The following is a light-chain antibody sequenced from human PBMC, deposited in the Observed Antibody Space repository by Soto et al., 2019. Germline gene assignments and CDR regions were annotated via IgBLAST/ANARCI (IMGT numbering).Light chain of an antibody. J-gene: IGLJ1*01. V-gene: IGLV3-25*03. CDR1: ALPKQY. CDR2: KNS. CDR3: QSADKSGTYV. Sequence: SYELTQPPSVSVSPGQMARITCSGDALPKQYAYWYQQKPGQPPVLLIYKNSERPSGIPERSSGSSSGTTVTLTISGVQAEDEADYYCQSADKSGTYVFGAGTKLTVL.